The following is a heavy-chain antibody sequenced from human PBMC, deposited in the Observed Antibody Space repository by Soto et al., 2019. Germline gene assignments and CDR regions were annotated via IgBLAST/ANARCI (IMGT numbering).Heavy chain of an antibody. V-gene: IGHV3-23*01. CDR2: ISGSGDSR. Sequence: PGGSLRLSCAASGFTFSSYAMTWVRQAPGKGLEWVSGISGSGDSRYYADSVKGRFTISRDNSENTLYLQMKSLRVEDTAVYYCAKDVVVDILTDYHKDDLDYWGQGTQVTVSS. CDR3: AKDVVVDILTDYHKDDLDY. J-gene: IGHJ4*02. CDR1: GFTFSSYA. D-gene: IGHD3-9*01.